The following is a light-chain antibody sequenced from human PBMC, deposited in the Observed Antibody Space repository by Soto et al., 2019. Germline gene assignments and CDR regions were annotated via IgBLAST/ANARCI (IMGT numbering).Light chain of an antibody. V-gene: IGKV3-20*01. CDR3: QQYRTSPPLT. CDR2: DAS. J-gene: IGKJ4*01. CDR1: QNFGSTY. Sequence: IVLAQSPGTLSLSPGETATLSCRASQNFGSTYLAWYQQKPGQAPRLLIYDASIRATDIPDRFSGSGSGIDFTLTISRLEPEDFAVHYCQQYRTSPPLTFGGGTKVDIK.